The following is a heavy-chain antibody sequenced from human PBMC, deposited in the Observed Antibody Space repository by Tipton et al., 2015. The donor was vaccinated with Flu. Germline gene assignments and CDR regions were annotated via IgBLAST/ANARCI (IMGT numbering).Heavy chain of an antibody. D-gene: IGHD1-26*01. CDR1: GDSISSDYY. J-gene: IGHJ4*02. CDR2: IYRTGTT. V-gene: IGHV4-38-2*02. Sequence: LSLTCTISGDSISSDYYWGWIRQPPGKGLEWIGNIYRTGTTYRNPSPKSRVTISIDRSKNQFSLKLFSVTAADTALYYCARLEVVVGATGGQGDYWGQGTLVTVSS. CDR3: ARLEVVVGATGGQGDY.